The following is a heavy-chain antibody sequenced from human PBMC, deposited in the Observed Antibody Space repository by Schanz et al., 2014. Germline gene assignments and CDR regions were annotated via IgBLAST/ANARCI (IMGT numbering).Heavy chain of an antibody. J-gene: IGHJ6*02. CDR2: ISSSGSYI. CDR3: AREEGWGIAAAGCRHYCYGMDV. D-gene: IGHD6-13*01. V-gene: IGHV3-21*01. Sequence: VQLVESGGGLVKPGGSLRLSCEASEFTFSSYNMNWVRQAPGKGLEWVSSISSSGSYIRYADSVKGRFTISRDNAKNTLYLQMNSRRAEDTAVYYCAREEGWGIAAAGCRHYCYGMDVWGQGTTVTVSS. CDR1: EFTFSSYN.